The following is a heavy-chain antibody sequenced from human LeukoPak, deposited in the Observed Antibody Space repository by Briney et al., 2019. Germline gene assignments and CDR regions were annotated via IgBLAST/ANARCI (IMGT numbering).Heavy chain of an antibody. CDR3: VRSIGYYYTMDV. V-gene: IGHV3-11*01. CDR1: GFSFSDYY. D-gene: IGHD3-22*01. CDR2: ISGSGSDL. Sequence: GGSLRLSCVACGFSFSDYYMSWIRQAPGRGLEWISYISGSGSDLYYADSVKGRFTISRDNANNSLYLQMNSLRAEDTAVYYCVRSIGYYYTMDVWGQGTTVTVSS. J-gene: IGHJ6*02.